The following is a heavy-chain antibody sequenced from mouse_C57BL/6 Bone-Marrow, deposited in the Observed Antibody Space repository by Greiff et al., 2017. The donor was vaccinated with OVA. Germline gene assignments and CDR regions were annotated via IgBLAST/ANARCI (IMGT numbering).Heavy chain of an antibody. CDR2: IYPRSGNT. D-gene: IGHD3-3*01. V-gene: IGHV1-81*01. CDR3: AREGPPPGEAY. Sequence: VKLMESGAELARPGASVKLSCKASGYTFTSYGISWVKQRTGQGLEWIGEIYPRSGNTYYNEKFKGKATLTADKSSSTAYMELRSLTSEDSAVYFCAREGPPPGEAYWGQGTLVTVSA. CDR1: GYTFTSYG. J-gene: IGHJ3*01.